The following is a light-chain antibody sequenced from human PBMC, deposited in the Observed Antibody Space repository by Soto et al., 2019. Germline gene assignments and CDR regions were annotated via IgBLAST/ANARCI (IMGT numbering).Light chain of an antibody. CDR2: DAS. Sequence: EIVLTQSPGTLSLSPGERATLSCRASQSISSFYLAWYQQTPGQAPRLLIYDASSRAADIPDRFSGGGSGTDFTLTISRLEPEDFGVYYCQQYGGSPRTYGQGTKVEIK. V-gene: IGKV3-20*01. CDR1: QSISSFY. J-gene: IGKJ1*01. CDR3: QQYGGSPRT.